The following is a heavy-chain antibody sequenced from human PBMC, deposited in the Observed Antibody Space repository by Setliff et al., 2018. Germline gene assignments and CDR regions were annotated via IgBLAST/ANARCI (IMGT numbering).Heavy chain of an antibody. V-gene: IGHV3-21*04. CDR2: ISSSSSYI. CDR3: AKDTGYYFDY. CDR1: GFTFSSYS. J-gene: IGHJ4*02. D-gene: IGHD4-4*01. Sequence: LRLSCAASGFTFSSYSMNWVRQAPGEGLEWVSSISSSSSYIYYADSVKGRFTVSRDNSKNTLYLQMNSLRGEDTAVYYCAKDTGYYFDYWGQGTLVTVSS.